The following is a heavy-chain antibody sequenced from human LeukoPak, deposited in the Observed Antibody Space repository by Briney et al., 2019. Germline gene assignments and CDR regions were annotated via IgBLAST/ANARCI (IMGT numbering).Heavy chain of an antibody. CDR2: VSYSGTT. D-gene: IGHD2-2*01. CDR3: AKLTCSSTFCPLDY. V-gene: IGHV4-39*01. J-gene: IGHJ4*02. CDR1: GGSISSSSFF. Sequence: SESLSLTCTVSGGSISSSSFFWAWIRQPPGKGLEWIGTVSYSGTTYYSPSLKSRVTISVDTSKNQFSLRLTSVTAADTALYYCAKLTCSSTFCPLDYWGQGTLVTVSS.